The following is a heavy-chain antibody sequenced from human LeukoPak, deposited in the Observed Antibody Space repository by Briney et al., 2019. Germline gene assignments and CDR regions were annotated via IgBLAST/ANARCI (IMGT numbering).Heavy chain of an antibody. V-gene: IGHV5-51*01. CDR3: ARREWYGIALGGYDFHGAFDI. CDR1: GYSFTSYW. J-gene: IGHJ3*02. D-gene: IGHD5-12*01. Sequence: GESLKISCKASGYSFTSYWIAWVRQMPGKGLEWMGIIYPGDSDTRYNPSFQGQVTISADKSITTAYLQWSGLKASDTAIFYCARREWYGIALGGYDFHGAFDIWGQGTMVTVSS. CDR2: IYPGDSDT.